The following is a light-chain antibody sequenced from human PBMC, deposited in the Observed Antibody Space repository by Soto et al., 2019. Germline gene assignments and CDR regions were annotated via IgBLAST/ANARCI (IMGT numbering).Light chain of an antibody. CDR1: QSVSSN. CDR2: GAS. CDR3: QQYNNWTPHT. Sequence: EIVMTQSPATLSVSPGERATLSCRASQSVSSNLAWYQQKPGQAPRLLIYGASTRATGIPARFSGSGSGTEFTLTISPLQSEDSEVYCCQQYNNWTPHTLGGGTTVDIK. J-gene: IGKJ4*01. V-gene: IGKV3D-15*01.